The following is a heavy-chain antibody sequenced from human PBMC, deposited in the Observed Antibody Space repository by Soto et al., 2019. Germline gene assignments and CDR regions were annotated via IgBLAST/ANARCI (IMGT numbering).Heavy chain of an antibody. CDR3: AGSIPQVVPAAIPDYYGMDV. CDR2: IYPGDSDT. Sequence: ESLKISCKGSGYSFTSYWIGWARQMPGKGLEWMGIIYPGDSDTRYSPSFQGQVTISADKSISTAYLQWSSLKASDTAMYYCAGSIPQVVPAAIPDYYGMDVWGQGTTVTVSS. CDR1: GYSFTSYW. V-gene: IGHV5-51*01. J-gene: IGHJ6*02. D-gene: IGHD2-2*01.